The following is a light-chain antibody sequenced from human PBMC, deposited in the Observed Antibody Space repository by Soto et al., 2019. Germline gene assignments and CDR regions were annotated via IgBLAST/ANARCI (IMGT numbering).Light chain of an antibody. CDR1: QSVLYIQSNRSF. CDR3: QQYFDSPVT. CDR2: WAS. J-gene: IGKJ4*01. V-gene: IGKV4-1*01. Sequence: SVLPRSPDARGVSLRDRRTVKCKSSQSVLYIQSNRSFLAWYQQKPGQPPKVLIYWASTRETGVPDRFSGSGSGTDFTLTISSLQAEDVAVYYCQQYFDSPVTFGGGTKVDIK.